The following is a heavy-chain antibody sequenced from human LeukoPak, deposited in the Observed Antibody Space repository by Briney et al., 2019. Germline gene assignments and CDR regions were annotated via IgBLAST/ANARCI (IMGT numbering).Heavy chain of an antibody. CDR2: IYHSGST. CDR3: ARDAAVAFDY. D-gene: IGHD6-13*01. Sequence: PSETLSLTCAVSGGSISSSNWWSWVRQPPGKGLEWIGEIYHSGSTNYNPSLKGRVTISVDKSKNQFSLKLSSVTAADTAVYYCARDAAVAFDYWGQGTLVTVSS. J-gene: IGHJ4*02. V-gene: IGHV4-4*02. CDR1: GGSISSSNW.